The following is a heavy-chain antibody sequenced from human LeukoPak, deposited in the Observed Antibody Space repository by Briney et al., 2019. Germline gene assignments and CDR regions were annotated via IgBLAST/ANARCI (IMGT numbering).Heavy chain of an antibody. V-gene: IGHV4-4*07. D-gene: IGHD3-22*01. CDR1: GGSINSYY. Sequence: SETLSLTCTVSGGSINSYYWSWIRQPAGKGLEWIGRIYTSGSTNYNPSLKSRVTMSVDTSRNQFSLKLSSVTAADTAVYYCARGAYYYDSSGLGLGYWGQGFLVTVSS. CDR3: ARGAYYYDSSGLGLGY. CDR2: IYTSGST. J-gene: IGHJ4*02.